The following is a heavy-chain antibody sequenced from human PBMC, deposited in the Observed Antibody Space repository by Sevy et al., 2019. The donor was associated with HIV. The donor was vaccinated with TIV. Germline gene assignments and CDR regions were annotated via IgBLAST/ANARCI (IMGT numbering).Heavy chain of an antibody. Sequence: GGSLRLSCTASGFTFGDYCMSWVRQAPGKGLEWVAFLKSDVYGGTVDHAASVRGRFVISRDDSKTIAYLHMTDLKTEDTGVYYCTRWKAAQSIFDYWGQGALVTVSS. V-gene: IGHV3-49*04. CDR2: LKSDVYGGTV. J-gene: IGHJ4*02. CDR1: GFTFGDYC. CDR3: TRWKAAQSIFDY. D-gene: IGHD6-13*01.